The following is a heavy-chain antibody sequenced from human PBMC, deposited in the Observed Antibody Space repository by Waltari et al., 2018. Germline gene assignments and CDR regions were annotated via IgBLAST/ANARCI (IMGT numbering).Heavy chain of an antibody. CDR3: ATEPYSSSYYFDY. J-gene: IGHJ4*02. Sequence: EVQLVESGGGLVQPGGSLRLSCAASGLPFSRYWMSWVRQAPGKGLEWVANIKQDGSEKYYVDSVKGRFTISRDNAKNSLYLQMNSLRAEDTAVYYCATEPYSSSYYFDYWGQGTLVTVSS. CDR1: GLPFSRYW. D-gene: IGHD6-6*01. V-gene: IGHV3-7*01. CDR2: IKQDGSEK.